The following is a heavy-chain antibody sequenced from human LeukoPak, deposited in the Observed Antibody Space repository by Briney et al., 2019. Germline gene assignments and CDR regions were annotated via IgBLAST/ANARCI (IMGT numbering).Heavy chain of an antibody. CDR2: ICGRGKTI. Sequence: GGSLRLSCTASGFTFSNYAANWVRQAPGKGLEWISYICGRGKTIYYADSVKGRFTISRDDAKNFLYLQMDSLRAEDTAVYHCVTFYYDSSGSYVHYWGQGTLVTVSS. CDR1: GFTFSNYA. D-gene: IGHD3-22*01. J-gene: IGHJ4*02. CDR3: VTFYYDSSGSYVHY. V-gene: IGHV3-48*04.